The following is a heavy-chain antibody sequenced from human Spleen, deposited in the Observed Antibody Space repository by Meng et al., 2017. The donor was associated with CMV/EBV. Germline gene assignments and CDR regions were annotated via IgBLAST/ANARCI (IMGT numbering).Heavy chain of an antibody. Sequence: SETLSLTCTVSGYSISSGYYWGWIRQPPGKGLEWIGSMYYSGSTFYNPSLKSRVTISVDISKNQFSLKLSSVTAADTAVYYCARDRNVGFWSGSRSTYYVDYWGQGTLVTVSS. CDR3: ARDRNVGFWSGSRSTYYVDY. J-gene: IGHJ4*02. D-gene: IGHD3-3*01. V-gene: IGHV4-38-2*02. CDR2: MYYSGST. CDR1: GYSISSGYY.